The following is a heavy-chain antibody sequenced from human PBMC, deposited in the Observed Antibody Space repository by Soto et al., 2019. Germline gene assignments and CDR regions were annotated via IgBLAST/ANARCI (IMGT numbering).Heavy chain of an antibody. V-gene: IGHV4-30-2*01. CDR1: GDSISSGGHS. J-gene: IGHJ4*01. CDR3: ARDRDAYDSAYFDS. Sequence: TLSLTCAVSGDSISSGGHSWNWLRQPPGKGLEWIGYIYHSGNTYFNPTLKSRVTMSVDTSKNQISLTLSSVTAADTAIYYCARDRDAYDSAYFDSWGHGTLVTVSX. D-gene: IGHD5-12*01. CDR2: IYHSGNT.